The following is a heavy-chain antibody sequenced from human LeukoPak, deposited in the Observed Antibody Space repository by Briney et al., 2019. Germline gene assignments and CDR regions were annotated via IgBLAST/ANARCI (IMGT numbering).Heavy chain of an antibody. V-gene: IGHV4-4*07. CDR1: GGSMSSYY. Sequence: ASETLSLTCTVSGGSMSSYYWSFIRQSAGTGLEWLGRIHTSGTTWYNPSLKSRVTLSVDASKNQFYLKLSSVTAADTAVYYCARVVYSGSWGYFDYWGQGILVTVSS. D-gene: IGHD3-10*01. CDR3: ARVVYSGSWGYFDY. J-gene: IGHJ4*02. CDR2: IHTSGTT.